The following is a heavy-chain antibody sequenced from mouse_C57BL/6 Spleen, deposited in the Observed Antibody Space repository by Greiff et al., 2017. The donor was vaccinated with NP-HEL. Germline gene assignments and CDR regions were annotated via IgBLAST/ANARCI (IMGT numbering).Heavy chain of an antibody. V-gene: IGHV1-15*01. Sequence: VQLQQSGAELVRPGASVTLSCKASGYTFTDYEMHWVKQTPVHGLEWIGAIDPETGGTAYNQKFKGKAILTADKSSSTAYMQLRRLTSEASSVYYCTRYGNWDFDVWGTGTTVTVSS. CDR1: GYTFTDYE. J-gene: IGHJ1*03. D-gene: IGHD2-1*01. CDR3: TRYGNWDFDV. CDR2: IDPETGGT.